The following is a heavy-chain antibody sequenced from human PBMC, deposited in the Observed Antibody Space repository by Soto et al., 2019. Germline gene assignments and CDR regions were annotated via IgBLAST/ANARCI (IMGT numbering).Heavy chain of an antibody. CDR3: ARWVLDALFDY. J-gene: IGHJ4*02. CDR1: GFTFSSYS. V-gene: IGHV3-48*01. CDR2: ISSSSSTI. Sequence: GGSLRLSCAASGFTFSSYSMNWVRQAPGKGLEWVSYISSSSSTIYYADSVKGRFTISRDNAKNSLYLQMNSLRAEDTAVYYCARWVLDALFDYWGQGTLVTVSS. D-gene: IGHD2-2*03.